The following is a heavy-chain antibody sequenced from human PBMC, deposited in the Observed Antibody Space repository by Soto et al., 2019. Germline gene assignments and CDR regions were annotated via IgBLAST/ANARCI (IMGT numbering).Heavy chain of an antibody. CDR3: AKSFSSNWYDYFNS. J-gene: IGHJ4*02. V-gene: IGHV3-23*01. CDR1: GFTFSSYA. D-gene: IGHD6-13*01. CDR2: ISGSGGST. Sequence: LRLSCAASGFTFSSYAMSWVRQAPGKGLEWISTISGSGGSTYYADSVKGRSTTSRDTSKNTLYLQMNSLRAEDTALYYCAKSFSSNWYDYFNSWGQGSLVTVSS.